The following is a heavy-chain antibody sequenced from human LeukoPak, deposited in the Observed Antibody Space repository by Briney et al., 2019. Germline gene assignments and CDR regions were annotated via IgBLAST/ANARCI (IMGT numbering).Heavy chain of an antibody. J-gene: IGHJ4*02. CDR3: ARAFYYDSSGYYYHFDC. CDR1: GYTFTSYD. V-gene: IGHV1-8*01. Sequence: ASVKVSCKASGYTFTSYDINWVRQATGQGLEWMGWMNPNSGNTGYAQKFQGRVTMTRNTSISTAYMELSSLRSEDTAVYYCARAFYYDSSGYYYHFDCWGQGTLVTVSS. D-gene: IGHD3-22*01. CDR2: MNPNSGNT.